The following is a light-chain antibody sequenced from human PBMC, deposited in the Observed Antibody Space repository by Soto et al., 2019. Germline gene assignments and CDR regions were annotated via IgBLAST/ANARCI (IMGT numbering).Light chain of an antibody. CDR1: QGISSY. Sequence: DIPLTQSPSFLSASVGDRVTITCRASQGISSYLAWYQQKPGKAPKLLIHAASTLQSGVPSRFSGSGSGKEFTLTISILQTEDFATYYCQHIDTYPLTFGGVNKMYIK. V-gene: IGKV1-9*01. J-gene: IGKJ4*01. CDR3: QHIDTYPLT. CDR2: AAS.